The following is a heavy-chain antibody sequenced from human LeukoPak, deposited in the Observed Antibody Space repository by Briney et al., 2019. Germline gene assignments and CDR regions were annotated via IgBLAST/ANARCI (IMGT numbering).Heavy chain of an antibody. Sequence: GGSLRPSCAASGFTFSSYAMSWIRQAPGKGLEWVSGISGSGGSTYYADSVKGRFTISRDNSKNTLYLQMNSLRAEDTAVYYCAKMQALKYDFWAIGHLDCWGQGTLVTVAS. V-gene: IGHV3-23*01. D-gene: IGHD3-3*01. J-gene: IGHJ4*02. CDR1: GFTFSSYA. CDR3: AKMQALKYDFWAIGHLDC. CDR2: ISGSGGST.